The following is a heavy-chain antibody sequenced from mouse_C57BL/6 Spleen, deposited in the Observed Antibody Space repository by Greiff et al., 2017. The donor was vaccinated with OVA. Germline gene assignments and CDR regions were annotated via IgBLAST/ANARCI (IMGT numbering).Heavy chain of an antibody. CDR1: GFSLTSYG. D-gene: IGHD2-4*01. Sequence: VQRVESGPGLVQPSQSLSITCTVSGFSLTSYGVHWVRQSPGKGLEWLGVIWSGGSTDYNAAFISRLSISKDNSKSQVFFKMNSLQADDTAIYYCARYDYDDDLSMDYWGQGTSVTVSS. CDR3: ARYDYDDDLSMDY. J-gene: IGHJ4*01. CDR2: IWSGGST. V-gene: IGHV2-2*01.